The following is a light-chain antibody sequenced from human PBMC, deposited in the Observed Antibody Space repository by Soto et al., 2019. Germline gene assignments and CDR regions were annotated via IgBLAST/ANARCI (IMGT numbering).Light chain of an antibody. CDR3: QGYDSSLCT. Sequence: EIVMTQSPATLSVSPGERATLSCRASQSVSSNLAWYQQKPGQAPRLLIYGASIRATGIPDRFNGSGSGTDFTLTISRLEPEDFAVYYCQGYDSSLCTFGQGTKVEIK. CDR2: GAS. J-gene: IGKJ1*01. CDR1: QSVSSN. V-gene: IGKV3-20*01.